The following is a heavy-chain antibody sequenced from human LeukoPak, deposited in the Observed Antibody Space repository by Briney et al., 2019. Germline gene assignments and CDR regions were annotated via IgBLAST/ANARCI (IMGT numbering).Heavy chain of an antibody. CDR2: INWNGGST. D-gene: IGHD3-10*01. CDR3: AREDYYYGSGSPLGAFDI. Sequence: PGGSLRLSCAASGFTFDDHGMSWVRQAPGKGLEWVSGINWNGGSTGYADSVKGRFTISRDNAKNSLYLQMNSLRAEDTALYYCAREDYYYGSGSPLGAFDIWGQGTMVTVSS. V-gene: IGHV3-20*04. J-gene: IGHJ3*02. CDR1: GFTFDDHG.